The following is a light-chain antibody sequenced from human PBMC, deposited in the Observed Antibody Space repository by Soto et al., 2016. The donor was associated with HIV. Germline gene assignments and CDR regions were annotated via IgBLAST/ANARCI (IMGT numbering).Light chain of an antibody. CDR2: DGS. Sequence: SYELTQPPSVSVAPGKTARITCGGNNIGSKSVHWYQQKPGQAPILVVYDGSDRPSGIPERFSGSNSGNTATLTITSVEAGDEADYYCQVWDSSTDHVIFGGGTRLTVL. CDR1: NIGSKS. V-gene: IGLV3-21*03. J-gene: IGLJ2*01. CDR3: QVWDSSTDHVI.